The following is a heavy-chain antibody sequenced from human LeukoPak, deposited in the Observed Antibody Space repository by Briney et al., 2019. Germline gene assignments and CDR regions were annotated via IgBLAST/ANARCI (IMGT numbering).Heavy chain of an antibody. CDR2: INPNSGGT. Sequence: ASVKVSCKASGYTFTSYAISWVRQAPGQGLEWMGWINPNSGGTNYAQKFQGRVTMTRDTSISTAYMELSRLRSDDTAVYYCARDRGIFGVVIIYNWFDPWGQGTLVTVSS. CDR3: ARDRGIFGVVIIYNWFDP. J-gene: IGHJ5*02. V-gene: IGHV1-2*02. D-gene: IGHD3-3*01. CDR1: GYTFTSYA.